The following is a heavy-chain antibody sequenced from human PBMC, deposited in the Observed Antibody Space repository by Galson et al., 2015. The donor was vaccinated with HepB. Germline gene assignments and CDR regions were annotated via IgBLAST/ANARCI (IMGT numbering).Heavy chain of an antibody. CDR2: ISTTGTTI. J-gene: IGHJ2*01. CDR1: GFTFSRST. D-gene: IGHD6-6*01. CDR3: ARVRLVAARYWYFDL. V-gene: IGHV3-48*02. Sequence: SLRLSCAASGFTFSRSTMNWVRQAPGKGLEWISYISTTGTTIYYADSVKGRFTISRDTSLYLQMNSLRDEDSAVYYCARVRLVAARYWYFDLWGRGTLVTVSS.